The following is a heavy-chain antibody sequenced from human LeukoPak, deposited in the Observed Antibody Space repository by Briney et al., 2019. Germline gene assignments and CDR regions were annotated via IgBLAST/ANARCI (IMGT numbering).Heavy chain of an antibody. Sequence: GRSLRLSCAASGFTFDDYAMHWVRQAPGKGLEWVSGISWNSGSIGYADSVKGRFTISRDNAKNTLYLQMNSLRAEDTAVYYCASPSSGYYHNWFDPWGQGTLVTVSS. CDR2: ISWNSGSI. CDR1: GFTFDDYA. CDR3: ASPSSGYYHNWFDP. D-gene: IGHD3-22*01. V-gene: IGHV3-9*01. J-gene: IGHJ5*02.